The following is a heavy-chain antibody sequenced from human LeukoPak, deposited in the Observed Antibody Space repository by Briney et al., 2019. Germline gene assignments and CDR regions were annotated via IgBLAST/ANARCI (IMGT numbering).Heavy chain of an antibody. D-gene: IGHD6-6*01. Sequence: GGSLRLSCAASGFTFSSYEMNWVRQAPGKGLEWVSYIGYSASTIYYADSVKGRFTISRDNAKNSLYLQMNSLRAEDTAVYYCARDPTYSSPCADVWGQGTTVTVSS. J-gene: IGHJ6*02. CDR3: ARDPTYSSPCADV. V-gene: IGHV3-48*03. CDR1: GFTFSSYE. CDR2: IGYSASTI.